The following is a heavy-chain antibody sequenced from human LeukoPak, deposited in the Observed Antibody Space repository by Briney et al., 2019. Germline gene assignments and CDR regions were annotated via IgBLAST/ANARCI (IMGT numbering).Heavy chain of an antibody. Sequence: ASVKVSCKASGYTFTSYGISWVRQAPGQGLEWMGWISAYNGNTNYAQKLQGRVTMTTDTSTSTAYMELRNLRSDDTAVYYCARGWNLSYYYYYYYMDVWGKGTTVTVSS. CDR2: ISAYNGNT. CDR3: ARGWNLSYYYYYYYMDV. J-gene: IGHJ6*03. V-gene: IGHV1-18*01. D-gene: IGHD1-26*01. CDR1: GYTFTSYG.